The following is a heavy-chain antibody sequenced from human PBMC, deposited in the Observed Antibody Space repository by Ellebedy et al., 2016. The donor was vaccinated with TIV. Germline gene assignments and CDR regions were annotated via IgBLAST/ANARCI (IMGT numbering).Heavy chain of an antibody. D-gene: IGHD3-16*01. CDR3: ANGGSLSYGIFDY. Sequence: SETLSLTCTISGASISDVGSYWSWIRQLPGKGLEWIGYVYHLGNTYYTPSLKSRVAISVDSSKNQFSLRLNSVTAADTGVYYCANGGSLSYGIFDYWGQGNLVTVSS. J-gene: IGHJ4*02. CDR1: GASISDVGSY. V-gene: IGHV4-31*03. CDR2: VYHLGNT.